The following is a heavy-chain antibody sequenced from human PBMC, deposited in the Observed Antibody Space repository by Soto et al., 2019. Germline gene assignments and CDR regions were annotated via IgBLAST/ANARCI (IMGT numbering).Heavy chain of an antibody. J-gene: IGHJ5*02. CDR2: IYPSDSYT. D-gene: IGHD2-8*01. Sequence: GESLKISSKGSGSNFAGYWIAWVRQMPGKGLELMGIIYPSDSYTNYSPSFQGHVTISADKSISTAYLQWSSLKASDTAMHYCARHNGYCINGVGDTWFDPWGQGTLVTVSS. CDR1: GSNFAGYW. CDR3: ARHNGYCINGVGDTWFDP. V-gene: IGHV5-51*01.